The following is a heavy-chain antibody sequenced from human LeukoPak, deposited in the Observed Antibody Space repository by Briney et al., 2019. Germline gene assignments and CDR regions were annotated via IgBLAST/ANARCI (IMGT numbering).Heavy chain of an antibody. V-gene: IGHV3-15*04. CDR1: GFTFSSAW. J-gene: IGHJ4*02. CDR3: VTDVPYPAPQIDF. Sequence: GGSLRLSCAASGFTFSSAWMSWVRQAPGKGLEWVGRVETKADGGTTEYAAPVKGRFTISRDDSKNTLDLQMDSLETEDTGMYYCVTDVPYPAPQIDFWGQGTLVTVSS. CDR2: VETKADGGTT. D-gene: IGHD2-2*01.